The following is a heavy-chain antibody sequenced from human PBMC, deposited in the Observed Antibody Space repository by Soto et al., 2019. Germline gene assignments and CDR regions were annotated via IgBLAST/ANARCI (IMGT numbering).Heavy chain of an antibody. J-gene: IGHJ6*02. D-gene: IGHD3-22*01. CDR2: IKHDGNEK. V-gene: IGHV3-7*01. CDR1: GFMFGTYW. CDR3: VRATLSWGHYYFRGLDV. Sequence: VGSLRLSCAATGFMFGTYWMSWVRQAPGRGLEWVANIKHDGNEKYYADSVKGRFTVSRDNVKNFLHLQMSSLRGDDTGVYFCVRATLSWGHYYFRGLDVWGQGTTVTVSS.